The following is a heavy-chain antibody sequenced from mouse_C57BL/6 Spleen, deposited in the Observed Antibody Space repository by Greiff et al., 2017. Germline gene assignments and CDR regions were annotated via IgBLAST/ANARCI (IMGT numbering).Heavy chain of an antibody. Sequence: QVQLQQPGAELVRPGSSVKLSCKASGYTFTSYWMHWVKQRPIQGLEWIGNIDPSDSETHYNQKFKDKATLTVDKSSSTAYMQLSSLTSEDSAVYYCARAYDYDSGDVWGTGTTVTVSS. CDR2: IDPSDSET. CDR3: ARAYDYDSGDV. CDR1: GYTFTSYW. V-gene: IGHV1-52*01. D-gene: IGHD2-4*01. J-gene: IGHJ1*03.